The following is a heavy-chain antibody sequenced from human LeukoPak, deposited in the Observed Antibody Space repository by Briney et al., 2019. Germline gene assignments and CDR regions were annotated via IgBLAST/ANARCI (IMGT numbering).Heavy chain of an antibody. D-gene: IGHD1-26*01. V-gene: IGHV3-23*01. CDR2: ISESGSGT. CDR3: AKALEGAGY. Sequence: PGGSLRLSCAVSGLTFSRYAMSWVRQAPGKGLEWVSAISESGSGTYYADSVKGRFTISRDNSKDTLSLQMNSLRAEDTAVYYCAKALEGAGYWGQGTLVTVSS. J-gene: IGHJ4*02. CDR1: GLTFSRYA.